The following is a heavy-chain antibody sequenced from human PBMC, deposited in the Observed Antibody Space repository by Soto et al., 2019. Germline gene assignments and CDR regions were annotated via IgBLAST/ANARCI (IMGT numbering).Heavy chain of an antibody. V-gene: IGHV4-30-2*01. CDR3: ARTPDI. CDR1: GGSISSGGYS. Sequence: QLQLQESGSGRVKPSQTLSLTCAVSGGSISSGGYSWSWIRQPPGKGLEWIGYIYHSGSTYYNPSLKSRVTISEDRSKNQFSLKLSSVTAADTAVYYCARTPDIWGQGTMVTVSS. CDR2: IYHSGST. J-gene: IGHJ3*02.